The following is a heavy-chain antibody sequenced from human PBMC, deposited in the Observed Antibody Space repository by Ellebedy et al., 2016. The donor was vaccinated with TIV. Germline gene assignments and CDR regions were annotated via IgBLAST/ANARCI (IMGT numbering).Heavy chain of an antibody. D-gene: IGHD5-24*01. J-gene: IGHJ2*01. CDR1: GNTFSSYN. V-gene: IGHV3-48*02. CDR2: ISTTSSNI. Sequence: GESLKISCAASGNTFSSYNMNWVRQAPGKGLQWVSYISTTSSNIYYADSVKGRFTISRDNAKNSLTLQMDRLRDEDTAVHYCVRDGGRDGYTYWYFDLWGRGTLVTVSS. CDR3: VRDGGRDGYTYWYFDL.